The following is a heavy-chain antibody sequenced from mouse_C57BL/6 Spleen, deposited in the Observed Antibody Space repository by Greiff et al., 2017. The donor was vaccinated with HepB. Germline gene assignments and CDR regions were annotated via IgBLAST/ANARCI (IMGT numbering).Heavy chain of an antibody. CDR3: TLYDGDYGDY. CDR2: IDPENGDT. Sequence: VQLQQSGAELVRPGASVKLSCTASGFNIKDDYMHWVKQRPEQGLEWIGWIDPENGDTEYASKFQGKATITADTSSNTAYLQLSSLTSEDTAVYYCTLYDGDYGDYWGQGTTLTVSS. D-gene: IGHD2-3*01. CDR1: GFNIKDDY. V-gene: IGHV14-4*01. J-gene: IGHJ2*01.